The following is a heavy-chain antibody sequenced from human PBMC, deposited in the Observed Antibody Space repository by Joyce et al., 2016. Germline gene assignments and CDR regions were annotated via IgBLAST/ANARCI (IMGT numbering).Heavy chain of an antibody. V-gene: IGHV5-51*01. CDR1: GYSFTNYW. Sequence: EVQLVQSGAEVRKPGESLKISCKGSGYSFTNYWIGWVRQMPGKGLEWVWIIDPGDSDTRYSPSFQGQVTISSDKSIRTAYLQWTSLKASDTAMYYCARHEGDYELGFDYWGQGTLLTVSS. J-gene: IGHJ4*02. CDR3: ARHEGDYELGFDY. CDR2: IDPGDSDT. D-gene: IGHD4-17*01.